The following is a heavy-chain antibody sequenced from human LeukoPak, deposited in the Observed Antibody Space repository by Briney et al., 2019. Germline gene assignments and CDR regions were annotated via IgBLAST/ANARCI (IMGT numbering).Heavy chain of an antibody. J-gene: IGHJ4*02. V-gene: IGHV3-33*01. CDR3: AAGPYGGNTPFDY. CDR1: GFTFSSYG. CDR2: IWYDGSNK. D-gene: IGHD4-23*01. Sequence: GGSLRLSCAASGFTFSSYGMHWVRQAPGKGLEWVAVIWYDGSNKYYADSVKGRFTISRDNSKNTLYLQMNNLRAEDTALYYCAAGPYGGNTPFDYWGQGTLVTISS.